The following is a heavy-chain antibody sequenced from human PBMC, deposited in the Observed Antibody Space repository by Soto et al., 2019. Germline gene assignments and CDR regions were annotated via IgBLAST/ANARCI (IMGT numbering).Heavy chain of an antibody. CDR3: ARASASSMLRGVIIN. D-gene: IGHD3-10*01. Sequence: SETLSRTCAVSGGDISSDNWWSCVRQPPGKGLEWIGEMYHSGTTNYNPSLKSRVTISVDKSKNQFSMKMTSVTAADTALYYCARASASSMLRGVIINWGQGTQVTVSS. J-gene: IGHJ4*02. CDR1: GGDISSDNW. CDR2: MYHSGTT. V-gene: IGHV4-4*02.